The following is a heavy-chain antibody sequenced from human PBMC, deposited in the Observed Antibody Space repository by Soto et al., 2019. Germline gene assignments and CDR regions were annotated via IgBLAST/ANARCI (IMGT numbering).Heavy chain of an antibody. J-gene: IGHJ4*02. CDR1: VDSISSYY. CDR2: IYYSGST. V-gene: IGHV4-59*08. CDR3: ASRPTGALPYFDS. Sequence: SETLSLTCTVSVDSISSYYWTWIRQPPGKGLEWIGYIYYSGSTTYNPSLKSRVIISVATSKNQFSLKLSSVTAADTAVYYCASRPTGALPYFDSWGQGTLVTVS. D-gene: IGHD6-6*01.